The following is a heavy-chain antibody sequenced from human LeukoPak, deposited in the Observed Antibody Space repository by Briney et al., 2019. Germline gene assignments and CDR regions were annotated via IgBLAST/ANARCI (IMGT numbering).Heavy chain of an antibody. CDR2: IYHSGST. Sequence: PSQTLSLTCAVSGGSISSGGYSWSWIRQPPGKGLEWIGYIYHSGSTYYNPSLKSRVTISVDRSKNQFSLKLSSVTAADTAVYYCAREAYEWELRKEIAFDIWGQGTMVTVSS. CDR1: GGSISSGGYS. V-gene: IGHV4-30-2*01. J-gene: IGHJ3*02. D-gene: IGHD1-26*01. CDR3: AREAYEWELRKEIAFDI.